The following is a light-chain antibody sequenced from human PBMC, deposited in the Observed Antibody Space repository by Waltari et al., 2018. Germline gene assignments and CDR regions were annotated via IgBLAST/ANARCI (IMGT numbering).Light chain of an antibody. V-gene: IGLV2-23*02. J-gene: IGLJ2*01. CDR2: HVN. Sequence: QSALTQTATVSGSPGQSITISCTGTSSDVGTYNLVSWYQQHPGKAPTLIIYHVNKRPSGVSNRFSGSKSGHTASLTISGLQAADEADYYCCSYAGSAISVFGGGTKLTVL. CDR1: SSDVGTYNL. CDR3: CSYAGSAISV.